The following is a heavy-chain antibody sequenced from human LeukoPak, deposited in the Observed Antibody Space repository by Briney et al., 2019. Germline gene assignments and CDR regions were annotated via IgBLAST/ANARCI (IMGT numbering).Heavy chain of an antibody. J-gene: IGHJ6*03. CDR3: ARDHIDYYYMDV. CDR1: GFTFSSYA. V-gene: IGHV3-30-3*01. Sequence: GGSLRLSCAASGFTFSSYAMHWVRQAPGKGLEWVAVISYDGSNKYYADSVKGRFTISRDNSKNTLYLQMNSLRAEDTAVYYCARDHIDYYYMDVWGKGTTVTASS. CDR2: ISYDGSNK. D-gene: IGHD5-12*01.